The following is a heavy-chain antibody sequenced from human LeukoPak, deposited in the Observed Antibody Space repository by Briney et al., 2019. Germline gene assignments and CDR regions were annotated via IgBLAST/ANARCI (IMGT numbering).Heavy chain of an antibody. CDR1: GGTFSSYA. CDR3: ARLLSSDAFDI. Sequence: SVKVSCKASGGTFSSYAISWVRQAPGQGLEWMGRIIPILGIANYAQKFQGRVTITADKSTSTAHMELSSLRSEDTAVYYCARLLSSDAFDIWGQGTMVTVSS. CDR2: IIPILGIA. D-gene: IGHD3-10*01. J-gene: IGHJ3*02. V-gene: IGHV1-69*04.